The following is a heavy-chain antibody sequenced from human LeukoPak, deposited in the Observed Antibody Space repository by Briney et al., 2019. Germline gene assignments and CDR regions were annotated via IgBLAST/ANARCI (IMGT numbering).Heavy chain of an antibody. V-gene: IGHV3-48*01. D-gene: IGHD1-26*01. CDR2: ISLSSSTL. CDR1: GFTFSNYN. Sequence: PGGSLRLSCAASGFTFSNYNMNWVRQAPGKGLEWISYISLSSSTLYYIDSVKGRFTISRDNAKNSLYLEMNNLRAEDTAVYYCARDSGSSFIEEYWGQGTLVTVSS. CDR3: ARDSGSSFIEEY. J-gene: IGHJ4*02.